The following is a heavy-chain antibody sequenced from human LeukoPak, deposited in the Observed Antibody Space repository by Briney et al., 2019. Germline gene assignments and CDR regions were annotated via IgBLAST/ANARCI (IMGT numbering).Heavy chain of an antibody. CDR3: ARVEYSYPVGYYYYMDV. CDR2: IYYSGST. V-gene: IGHV4-30-4*08. D-gene: IGHD5-18*01. J-gene: IGHJ6*03. CDR1: GGSFSGYY. Sequence: SETLSLTCAVYGGSFSGYYWSWIRQPPGKGLEWIGYIYYSGSTYYNPSLKSRVTISVDTSKNQFSLKLSSVTAADTAVYYCARVEYSYPVGYYYYMDVWGKGTTVTVSS.